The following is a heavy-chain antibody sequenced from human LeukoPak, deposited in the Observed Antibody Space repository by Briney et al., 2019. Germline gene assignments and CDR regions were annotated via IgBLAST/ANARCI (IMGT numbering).Heavy chain of an antibody. D-gene: IGHD4-17*01. Sequence: GGSLRLSCAASGFTFSSYSMNWVRQAPGKGLEWVSYISSSSSTIYYADSVKGRFTISRDNAKNSLYLQMNSLRAEDTAVYYCARGTVTTFYYYYMDVWGEGTTVTVSS. CDR2: ISSSSSTI. CDR1: GFTFSSYS. V-gene: IGHV3-48*01. J-gene: IGHJ6*03. CDR3: ARGTVTTFYYYYMDV.